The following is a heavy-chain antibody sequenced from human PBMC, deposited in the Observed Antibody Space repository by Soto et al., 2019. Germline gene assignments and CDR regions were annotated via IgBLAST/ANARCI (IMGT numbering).Heavy chain of an antibody. CDR1: GYTFTSYG. Sequence: ASVKVSCKASGYTFTSYGISWVRQAPGQGLEWMGWISAYNGNTNYAQKLQGRVTMTTDTSTSTAYMELRSLRSDDTAVYYCASYTAMDYYYYGMDVCGQGTTVTVSS. CDR3: ASYTAMDYYYYGMDV. CDR2: ISAYNGNT. J-gene: IGHJ6*02. V-gene: IGHV1-18*04. D-gene: IGHD5-18*01.